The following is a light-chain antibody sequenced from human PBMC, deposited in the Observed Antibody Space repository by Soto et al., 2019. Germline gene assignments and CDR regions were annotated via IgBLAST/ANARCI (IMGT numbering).Light chain of an antibody. CDR2: AGS. CDR3: CAYVSSNTLL. Sequence: QSVLTQPASVSGSPGQSITISCTGTSSDVGGYDLVSWYQQHPGKAPKLIIYAGSKRPSGISNRFSGSKSGNTASLIISGLQGDDEGDYYCCAYVSSNTLLFGGGTKLTVL. CDR1: SSDVGGYDL. V-gene: IGLV2-23*01. J-gene: IGLJ3*02.